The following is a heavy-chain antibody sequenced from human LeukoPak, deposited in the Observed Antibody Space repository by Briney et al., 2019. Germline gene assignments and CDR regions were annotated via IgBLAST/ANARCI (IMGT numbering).Heavy chain of an antibody. CDR2: ISYDGSNR. Sequence: GGSLRLSCVASGLTFSSYGMHWVRQAPGKGLEWVAVISYDGSNRDYADSLKGRFTISRDNSENTLYLQMNSLRAEDTAVYYCANDYSNYYSYGMDVWGQGTTVIVSS. J-gene: IGHJ6*02. CDR1: GLTFSSYG. D-gene: IGHD4-11*01. CDR3: ANDYSNYYSYGMDV. V-gene: IGHV3-30*18.